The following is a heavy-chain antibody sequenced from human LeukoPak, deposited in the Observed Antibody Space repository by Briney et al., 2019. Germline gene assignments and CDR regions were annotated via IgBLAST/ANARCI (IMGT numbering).Heavy chain of an antibody. D-gene: IGHD6-19*01. CDR2: INSGGSST. Sequence: GGSLRLTCTASAFTFSSYWMHWVRQAPGKGLVWVSHINSGGSSTSYADSVKGRFTISSDNAKNTLYLQMNSLRAEDTAVYYCARDRYSSAWYEEWGQGTLVTVSS. CDR3: ARDRYSSAWYEE. J-gene: IGHJ4*02. CDR1: AFTFSSYW. V-gene: IGHV3-74*01.